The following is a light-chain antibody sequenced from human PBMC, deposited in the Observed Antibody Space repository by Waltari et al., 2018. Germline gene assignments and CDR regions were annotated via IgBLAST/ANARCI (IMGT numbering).Light chain of an antibody. CDR1: QSPSSY. CDR2: AES. CDR3: QQTYSAPT. Sequence: DIQMTQSPSSLSASIGDRVTISCRASQSPSSYLNWYQHKPGKAPNLLIYAESALQSGVPSRFRGSGSGTDFTLTITSLQPEDFATYYCQQTYSAPTFGQGTKVEIK. J-gene: IGKJ1*01. V-gene: IGKV1-39*01.